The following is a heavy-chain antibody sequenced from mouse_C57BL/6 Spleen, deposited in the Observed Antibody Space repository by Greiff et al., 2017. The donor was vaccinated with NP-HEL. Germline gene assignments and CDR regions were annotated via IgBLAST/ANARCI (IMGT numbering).Heavy chain of an antibody. CDR1: GYSFTDYE. Sequence: QVQLQQSGAELVRPGASVTLSCKASGYSFTDYEMHWVKQTPVHGLEWIGAIDPDTGGTAYNQKFQGKALLTADKSSSTAYMELRGLTSEDSAVYYCTIYYDYGGFAYWGQGTLVTVSA. J-gene: IGHJ3*01. CDR2: IDPDTGGT. CDR3: TIYYDYGGFAY. V-gene: IGHV1-15*01. D-gene: IGHD2-4*01.